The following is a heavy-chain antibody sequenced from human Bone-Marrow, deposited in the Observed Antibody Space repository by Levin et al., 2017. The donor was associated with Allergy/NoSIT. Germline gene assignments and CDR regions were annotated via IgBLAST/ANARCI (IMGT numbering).Heavy chain of an antibody. V-gene: IGHV4-39*01. D-gene: IGHD7-27*01. CDR1: GGSISTTTYY. CDR3: ARQAENWGYHSFDF. Sequence: KASETLSLTCSVSGGSISTTTYYWAWIRRPPGKGLEWIGTIYYSGVTYYNPSLQSRLTVSVDTSKNQFSLRLSSVTAADTAMYFCARQAENWGYHSFDFWGQGISVAVST. CDR2: IYYSGVT. J-gene: IGHJ4*02.